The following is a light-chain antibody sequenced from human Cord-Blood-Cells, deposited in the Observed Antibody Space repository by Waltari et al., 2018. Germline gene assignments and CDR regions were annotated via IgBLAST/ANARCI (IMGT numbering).Light chain of an antibody. J-gene: IGKJ2*01. CDR1: QSISSD. CDR2: AAS. CDR3: QQSYSTPYT. Sequence: DIQMTQSPSSLSASLGDRITITCRASQSISSDLNWYQQKPGKAPKLLIYAASSLQSGVPSRFSGSGSGTDFTLTISSLQPEDFATYYCQQSYSTPYTFGQGTKLEIK. V-gene: IGKV1-39*01.